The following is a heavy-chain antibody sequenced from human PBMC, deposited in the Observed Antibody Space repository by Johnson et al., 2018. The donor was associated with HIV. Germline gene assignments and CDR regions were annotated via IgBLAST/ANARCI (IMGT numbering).Heavy chain of an antibody. CDR3: ARAINDAFDI. J-gene: IGHJ3*02. V-gene: IGHV3-11*04. CDR1: GFSFSDYY. Sequence: QVLLVESGGGLVKPGGSLRLSCAASGFSFSDYYMSWIRQAPGKGLEWLSYITSSGTSSYYADSVKGRLTISRDNAKNSLYLQMNSLRAEDTAVYFCARAINDAFDIWGQGTMVTVSS. CDR2: ITSSGTSS.